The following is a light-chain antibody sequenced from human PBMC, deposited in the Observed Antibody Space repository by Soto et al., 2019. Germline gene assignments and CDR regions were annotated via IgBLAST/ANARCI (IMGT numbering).Light chain of an antibody. Sequence: DMVMSQSPDYVAVSLGERATINCKSSQSLLYNSNNKNHLASYQHKPWQPPKLLIYRASTPQSGVPDRFTGSGSGTDFTLTISSLQAEDVAGYYSQQYYNSWTFGQGTNVDIK. V-gene: IGKV4-1*01. CDR3: QQYYNSWT. CDR2: RAS. CDR1: QSLLYNSNNKNH. J-gene: IGKJ1*01.